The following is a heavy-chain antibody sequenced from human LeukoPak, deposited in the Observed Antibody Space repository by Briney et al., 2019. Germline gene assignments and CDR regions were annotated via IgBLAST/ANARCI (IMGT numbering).Heavy chain of an antibody. V-gene: IGHV1-69*05. CDR3: ARDGVARNPQNHYYYMPV. J-gene: IGHJ6*03. CDR2: IIPIFGTA. D-gene: IGHD1-14*01. Sequence: SVKVSCKASGGTFSSYASSWVRQAPGQGLEWMGGIIPIFGTANYAQKFQGRVTMTRDMSTSTVYMELGSLGSEDTAVYYCARDGVARNPQNHYYYMPVWGKGTTVTVSS. CDR1: GGTFSSYA.